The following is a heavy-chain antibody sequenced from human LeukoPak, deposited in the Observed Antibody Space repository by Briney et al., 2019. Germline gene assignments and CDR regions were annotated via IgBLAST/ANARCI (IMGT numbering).Heavy chain of an antibody. CDR1: GGSISSNNW. CDR2: IYHSGST. D-gene: IGHD6-19*01. V-gene: IGHV4/OR15-8*01. J-gene: IGHJ5*02. CDR3: ARGMPVTGAFDP. Sequence: SETLSLTCVVSGGSISSNNWWSWVRQPPGKGLEWIGEIYHSGSTNYNPSLKSRVTMSVDKSKDQFSLKLSSVTAADTAVYYCARGMPVTGAFDPWGQGTLVTVSS.